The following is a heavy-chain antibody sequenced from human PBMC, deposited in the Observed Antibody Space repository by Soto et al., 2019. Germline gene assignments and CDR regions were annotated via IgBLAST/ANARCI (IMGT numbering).Heavy chain of an antibody. V-gene: IGHV3-33*01. CDR1: GFTFSSYA. Sequence: GGSLRLSCAASGFTFSSYAMHWVRQAPGKGLEWVAVIWYDGSNKYYADSVKGRFTISRDNSKNTLYLQMNSLRDEDTAVYYCARDATRGYSDFDYWGQGTLVTVSS. J-gene: IGHJ4*02. CDR3: ARDATRGYSDFDY. D-gene: IGHD6-25*01. CDR2: IWYDGSNK.